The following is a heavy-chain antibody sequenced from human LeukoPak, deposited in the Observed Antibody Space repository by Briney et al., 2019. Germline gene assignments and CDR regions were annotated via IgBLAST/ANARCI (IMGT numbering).Heavy chain of an antibody. J-gene: IGHJ6*02. V-gene: IGHV3-30-3*01. D-gene: IGHD2-2*01. CDR2: LSYDGVNA. CDR1: GFPFADYP. CDR3: AKEGYCSSTSCYSERYYYYGMDV. Sequence: PGGSLRLSCAASGFPFADYPLHWVRQAPGKGLEWVTYLSYDGVNAYYVDSVKGRFTISRDNAKNSLYLQMNSLRAEDTALYYCAKEGYCSSTSCYSERYYYYGMDVWGQGTTVTVSS.